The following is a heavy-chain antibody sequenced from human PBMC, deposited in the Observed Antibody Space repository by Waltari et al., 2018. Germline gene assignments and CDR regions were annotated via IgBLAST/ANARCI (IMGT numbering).Heavy chain of an antibody. V-gene: IGHV3-64*01. CDR2: ISSDGGNT. Sequence: EVQLVESGGGLVEPGGSLRRSCAAPGFIFDTYDMHLVRQATRKGLEYVSAISSDGGNTYYAISLKDICTISRDNSKNTLYLQMGSLRAEDIAVYYCARGQSSGAPDYWGQGTLVTVSS. D-gene: IGHD3-10*01. CDR1: GFIFDTYD. CDR3: ARGQSSGAPDY. J-gene: IGHJ4*02.